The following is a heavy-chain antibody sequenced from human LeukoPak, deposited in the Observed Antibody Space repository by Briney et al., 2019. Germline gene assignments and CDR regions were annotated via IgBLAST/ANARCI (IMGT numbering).Heavy chain of an antibody. D-gene: IGHD3-10*01. J-gene: IGHJ6*02. Sequence: GASVKVSCKASGGTFSSYAISWVRQAPGQGLEWMGGIIPIFGTANYAQKFQGRVTITADESTSTANMELSSLRSEDTAVYYCARDQGSGRDYYYGMDVWGQGTTVTVSS. CDR3: ARDQGSGRDYYYGMDV. CDR1: GGTFSSYA. CDR2: IIPIFGTA. V-gene: IGHV1-69*13.